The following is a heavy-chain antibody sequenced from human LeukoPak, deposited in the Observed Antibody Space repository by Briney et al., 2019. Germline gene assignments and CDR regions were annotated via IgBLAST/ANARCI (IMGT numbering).Heavy chain of an antibody. CDR2: ISYDGSNK. Sequence: GGSLRLSCAASGFTFSSYAMHWVRQAPGKGLEWVAVISYDGSNKYYADSVKVRFTISRDNSKNTLYLQMNSLRAEDTAVYYCARDGLQYSYGYRNYYYYYMDVWGKGTTVTVSS. D-gene: IGHD5-18*01. V-gene: IGHV3-30-3*01. CDR3: ARDGLQYSYGYRNYYYYYMDV. CDR1: GFTFSSYA. J-gene: IGHJ6*03.